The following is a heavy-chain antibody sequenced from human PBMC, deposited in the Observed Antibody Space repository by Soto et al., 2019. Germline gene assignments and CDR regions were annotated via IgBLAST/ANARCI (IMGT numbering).Heavy chain of an antibody. J-gene: IGHJ4*02. D-gene: IGHD3-9*01. CDR2: IYWDDDK. CDR3: AHTPHPSAYYDILTGYYGVEDYFDY. Sequence: QITLKESGPTLVKPTQTLTLTCTFSGFSLSTSGVGVGWIRQPPGKALEWLALIYWDDDKRYSPSLKSRLTITKDTSKNHVVLTMTNMDPVDTATYYCAHTPHPSAYYDILTGYYGVEDYFDYWGQGTLVTVSS. CDR1: GFSLSTSGVG. V-gene: IGHV2-5*02.